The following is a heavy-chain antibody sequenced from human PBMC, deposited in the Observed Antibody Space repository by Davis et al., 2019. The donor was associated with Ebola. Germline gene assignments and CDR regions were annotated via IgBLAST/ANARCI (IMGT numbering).Heavy chain of an antibody. V-gene: IGHV3-30*02. CDR2: IRFDSSSE. CDR3: ARDSTFGG. CDR1: GFRFSSYG. J-gene: IGHJ4*02. Sequence: GESLKISCVASGFRFSSYGIHWVRQAPGKGLEWVAFIRFDSSSEYYAESVKGRFTISKDNSKNAVFLQMNSVRAEDTAVYYCARDSTFGGWGQGTLVTVSS. D-gene: IGHD3-10*01.